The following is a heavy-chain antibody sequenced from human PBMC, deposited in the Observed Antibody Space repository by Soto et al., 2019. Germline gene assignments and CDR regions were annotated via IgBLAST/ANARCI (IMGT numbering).Heavy chain of an antibody. Sequence: SGPTLVNPTQTLTLTCTFSAFSLSTGGVGVGWIRQPPGKTLEWLALIYWDDDKRYSPSLRSRLTITKDTSKNQVVLTMTNMDPVDTATYYCIQSRCGGDCLQSYASYYYGMDVWGQGTTVTVSS. CDR1: AFSLSTGGVG. J-gene: IGHJ6*02. D-gene: IGHD2-21*02. CDR3: IQSRCGGDCLQSYASYYYGMDV. CDR2: IYWDDDK. V-gene: IGHV2-5*02.